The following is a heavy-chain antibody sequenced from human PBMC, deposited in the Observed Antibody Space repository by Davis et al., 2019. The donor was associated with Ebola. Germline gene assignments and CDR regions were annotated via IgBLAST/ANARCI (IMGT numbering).Heavy chain of an antibody. V-gene: IGHV3-21*01. CDR2: ISGSSTYI. D-gene: IGHD2-8*01. J-gene: IGHJ4*02. CDR3: AREVQGTNEFDY. CDR1: GFTFSTYA. Sequence: GESLKISCAVSGFTFSTYAMSWVRQAPGTGLEWVSSISGSSTYIYYADAVKGRFTISRDNSKNALYLQMNSLRAEDTAVYYCAREVQGTNEFDYSGQGTLVTVSS.